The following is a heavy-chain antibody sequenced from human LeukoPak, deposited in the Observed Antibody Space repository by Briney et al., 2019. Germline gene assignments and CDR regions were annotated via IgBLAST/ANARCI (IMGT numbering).Heavy chain of an antibody. CDR2: IYYSGST. V-gene: IGHV4-59*01. CDR3: ARVWSSSSPDY. D-gene: IGHD6-13*01. J-gene: IGHJ4*02. Sequence: PSETLSLTCTVSGGSISSYYWSWIRQPPGKGLEWIGYIYYSGSTNCNPSLKSRVTISVDTSKNQFSLKLSSVTAADTAVYYCARVWSSSSPDYWGQGTLVTVSS. CDR1: GGSISSYY.